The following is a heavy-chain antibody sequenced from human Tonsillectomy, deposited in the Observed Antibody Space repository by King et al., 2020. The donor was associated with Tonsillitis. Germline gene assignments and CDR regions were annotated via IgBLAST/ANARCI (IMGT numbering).Heavy chain of an antibody. D-gene: IGHD6-19*01. CDR2: ISSSSSYI. Sequence: VQLVESGGGLVKPGGSLRLSCAASGFTFSSYSMNWVRQAPGKGLEWVSSISSSSSYIYYADSVKGRCTISRDNAKTSLYLQMNSLRAEDTAVYYCARGPNSSGWYSAFDIWGQGTMVTVSS. J-gene: IGHJ3*02. CDR1: GFTFSSYS. V-gene: IGHV3-21*01. CDR3: ARGPNSSGWYSAFDI.